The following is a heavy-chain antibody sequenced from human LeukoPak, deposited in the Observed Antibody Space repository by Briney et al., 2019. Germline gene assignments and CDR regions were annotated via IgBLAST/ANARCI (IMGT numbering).Heavy chain of an antibody. CDR1: GGSISSYY. V-gene: IGHV4-59*01. D-gene: IGHD4-17*01. CDR3: ARGLDYGDYYLDV. J-gene: IGHJ6*03. Sequence: SETLSLTCIVSGGSISSYYWSWIRQPPGKRLEWIGYIYYSGSTNYNPSLKSRVTIAVDTSKNQFSLKLTSVTAADTAVYYCARGLDYGDYYLDVWGKGTTVTVSS. CDR2: IYYSGST.